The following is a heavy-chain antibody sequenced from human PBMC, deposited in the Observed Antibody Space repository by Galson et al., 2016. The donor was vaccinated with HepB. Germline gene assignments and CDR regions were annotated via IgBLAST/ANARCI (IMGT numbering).Heavy chain of an antibody. D-gene: IGHD2-2*01. CDR1: GFTVRNNY. Sequence: SLRLSCAASGFTVRNNYMSWVRQAPGKGLEWVSGIGGSGGSTNYADSVKGRFTISRDNSKNTLYLRMNSLRAEDTTVYYCARVYEYCSSTNCYDYWGQGTLVTVSS. J-gene: IGHJ4*02. CDR2: IGGSGGST. CDR3: ARVYEYCSSTNCYDY. V-gene: IGHV3-23*01.